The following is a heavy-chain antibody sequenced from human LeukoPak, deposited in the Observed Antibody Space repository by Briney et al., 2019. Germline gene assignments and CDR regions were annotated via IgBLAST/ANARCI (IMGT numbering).Heavy chain of an antibody. V-gene: IGHV3-21*01. Sequence: GGSLRLSCAASGFIFSSYSMNWVRQAPGKGLEWVSSISSSSSYIYYADSVKGRFTISRDNAKNSLSLQMNSLRAEDTAVYYCARDRDDYPYYWGQGTLVTVSS. J-gene: IGHJ4*02. CDR3: ARDRDDYPYY. CDR2: ISSSSSYI. CDR1: GFIFSSYS. D-gene: IGHD4-11*01.